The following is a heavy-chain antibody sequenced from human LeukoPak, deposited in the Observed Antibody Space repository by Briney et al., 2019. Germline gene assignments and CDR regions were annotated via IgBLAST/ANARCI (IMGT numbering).Heavy chain of an antibody. J-gene: IGHJ4*02. V-gene: IGHV4-34*01. Sequence: SETLSLTCAVSGGPFSGYFWSWIRQSSGKGLDGIGEIHNSGTNNYNPSLNSRVTISEDTSKNQFYLNLSSVTAADTAVYYCARRYYYNLGSFPFDFWGQGTLVTVSS. D-gene: IGHD2/OR15-2a*01. CDR1: GGPFSGYF. CDR2: IHNSGTN. CDR3: ARRYYYNLGSFPFDF.